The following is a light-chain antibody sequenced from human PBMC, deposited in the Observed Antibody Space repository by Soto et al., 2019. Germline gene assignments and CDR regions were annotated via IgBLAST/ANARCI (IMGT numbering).Light chain of an antibody. CDR2: ADS. CDR3: QQYGTSPIT. V-gene: IGKV3-11*01. CDR1: QTVSNK. Sequence: EIVLTQSPATLSSSPGERATLSCRASQTVSNKLAWYQHKPGQAPRLLIYADSNRATGIPARFSGSGSGTDFTLTISSLEPEDFAVYYCQQYGTSPITFGPGTRLEIK. J-gene: IGKJ5*01.